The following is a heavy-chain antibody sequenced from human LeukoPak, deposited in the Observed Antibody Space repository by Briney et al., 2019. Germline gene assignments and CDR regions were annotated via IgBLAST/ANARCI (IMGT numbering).Heavy chain of an antibody. CDR2: IYYSGST. CDR1: GVSISSYY. J-gene: IGHJ4*02. D-gene: IGHD3-22*01. CDR3: ARVPPPAYDSSGYYLGY. Sequence: SETLSLTCTVSGVSISSYYWSWIRQPPGKGLEWIGYIYYSGSTNYNPSLKSRVTISVDTSKNQFSLKLSSVTAADTAVYYCARVPPPAYDSSGYYLGYWGQGTLVTVSS. V-gene: IGHV4-59*01.